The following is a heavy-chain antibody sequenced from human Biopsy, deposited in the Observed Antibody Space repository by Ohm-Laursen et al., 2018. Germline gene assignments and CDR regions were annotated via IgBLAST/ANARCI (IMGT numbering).Heavy chain of an antibody. D-gene: IGHD6-19*01. CDR1: GFIFSDYG. V-gene: IGHV3-9*01. Sequence: RSLRLSCSASGFIFSDYGMHWVRQAPGKGLEWVSGISGSSNNIIYADSVRGRFTISRDNAKSSLYLEMNSLRSEDTAFYYCVKSAYSSGFWEASDYWGQGTLVTVSS. CDR2: ISGSSNNI. CDR3: VKSAYSSGFWEASDY. J-gene: IGHJ4*02.